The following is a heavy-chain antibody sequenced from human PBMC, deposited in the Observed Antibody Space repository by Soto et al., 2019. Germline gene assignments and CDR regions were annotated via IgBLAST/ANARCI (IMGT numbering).Heavy chain of an antibody. CDR1: GYTFTSYD. Sequence: ASVKVSCKASGYTFTSYDINWVRQATGQGLEWMGWMNPNSGNTGYAQKFQGRVTMTRNTSISTAYMELSSLRSEDTAVYYCARDTTPPRGGGYILRYFDWSPQSTNYYYYYGMDVWGQGTTVTVSS. CDR2: MNPNSGNT. CDR3: ARDTTPPRGGGYILRYFDWSPQSTNYYYYYGMDV. V-gene: IGHV1-8*01. D-gene: IGHD3-9*01. J-gene: IGHJ6*02.